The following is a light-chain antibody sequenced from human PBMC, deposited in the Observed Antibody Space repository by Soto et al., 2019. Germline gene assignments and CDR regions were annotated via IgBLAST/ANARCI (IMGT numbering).Light chain of an antibody. CDR1: SSDIGSYNR. CDR2: EVN. Sequence: VLTQPASVSGSPGQSITISCTGTSSDIGSYNRVSWYQQPPGTAPKLIIYEVNNRPSGVPDRFSGSKSGNTASLTISGLQAEDEADYYCNSFTTSSTYVFGTGTKLTVL. J-gene: IGLJ1*01. CDR3: NSFTTSSTYV. V-gene: IGLV2-18*02.